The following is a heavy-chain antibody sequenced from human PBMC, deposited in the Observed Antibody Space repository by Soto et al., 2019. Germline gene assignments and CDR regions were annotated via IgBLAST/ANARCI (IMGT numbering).Heavy chain of an antibody. J-gene: IGHJ4*02. D-gene: IGHD3-10*01. CDR1: GFTFSTNW. CDR2: INEDGRIT. Sequence: EVQLVESGGGLVQPGGSLRLSCAASGFTFSTNWMHWVRQVAGKGLIWVSRINEDGRITDYADSAKGRFTISRDNAKNTLYLQMNSLRGEDMAVYYCARDIGGVGSHWGQGTLVSVAS. V-gene: IGHV3-74*01. CDR3: ARDIGGVGSH.